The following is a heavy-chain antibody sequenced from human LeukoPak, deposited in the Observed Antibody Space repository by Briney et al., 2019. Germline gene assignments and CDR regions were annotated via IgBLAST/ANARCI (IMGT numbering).Heavy chain of an antibody. CDR1: GYTFTRYG. J-gene: IGHJ4*02. V-gene: IGHV1-18*01. D-gene: IGHD6-19*01. CDR2: ISAYNGNT. Sequence: ASVKVSCKASGYTFTRYGISWVRQAPGQGLEWMGWISAYNGNTNYAQKLQGRVTMTTDTSASTAYMELSSLRSEDTAVYYCARGRGYSSGWYYFDYWGQGTLVTVSS. CDR3: ARGRGYSSGWYYFDY.